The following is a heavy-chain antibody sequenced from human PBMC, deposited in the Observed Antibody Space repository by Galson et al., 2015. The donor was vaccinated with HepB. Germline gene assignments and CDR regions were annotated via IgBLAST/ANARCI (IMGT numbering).Heavy chain of an antibody. CDR1: GFSFSSYA. V-gene: IGHV3-64D*06. Sequence: SLRLSCAASGFSFSSYAMHWVRQAPGKGLELVSSISDSGGSTYYADSVKGRFTVSRDNSKDTLYLQMISLRAEDTAVYYCVKPQGGGWYTPSYYFDYWGQGTLVTVSS. CDR3: VKPQGGGWYTPSYYFDY. D-gene: IGHD6-19*01. CDR2: ISDSGGST. J-gene: IGHJ4*02.